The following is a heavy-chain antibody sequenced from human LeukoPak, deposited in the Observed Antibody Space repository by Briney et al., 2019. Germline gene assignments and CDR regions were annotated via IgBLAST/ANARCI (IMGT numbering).Heavy chain of an antibody. CDR2: ISSSGSPI. CDR1: GFTFSNWA. CDR3: ARDLGDYVGYDAFDI. V-gene: IGHV3-48*03. D-gene: IGHD4-17*01. Sequence: PGGSLRLSCAASGFTFSNWAITWVRQAPGKGLEWFSYISSSGSPIYYADSVKGRFTISRDNAKNSLYLQMNSLRAEDTAVYYCARDLGDYVGYDAFDIWGQGTMVTVSS. J-gene: IGHJ3*02.